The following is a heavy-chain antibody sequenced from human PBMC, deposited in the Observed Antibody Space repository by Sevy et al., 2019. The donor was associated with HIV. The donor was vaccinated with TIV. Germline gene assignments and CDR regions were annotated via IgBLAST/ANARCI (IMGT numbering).Heavy chain of an antibody. CDR1: GDSISNYF. J-gene: IGHJ5*02. CDR2: IYYSGST. V-gene: IGHV4-59*01. CDR3: ARDYYDNRPRGFDP. Sequence: SETLSLTCTVSGDSISNYFWSWIRQPPGKELEWIGYIYYSGSTNYNPSLKSRVTLSVDTSKNQFSLRLNSVTAADTAVYYCARDYYDNRPRGFDPWGQGTLVTVSS. D-gene: IGHD3-22*01.